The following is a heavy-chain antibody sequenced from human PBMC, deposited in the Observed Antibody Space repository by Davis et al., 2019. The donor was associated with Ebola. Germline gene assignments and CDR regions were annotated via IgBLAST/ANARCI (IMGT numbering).Heavy chain of an antibody. CDR1: GFTFSSYS. V-gene: IGHV3-21*01. J-gene: IGHJ6*02. CDR3: ASPDRAVTTVGRYYYGMDV. D-gene: IGHD4-11*01. Sequence: GESLKISCAASGFTFSSYSMNWVRQAPGKGLEWVSSISSSSSYIYYADSVKGRFTISRDNAKNSLYLQMNSLRAEDTAVYYCASPDRAVTTVGRYYYGMDVWGQGTTVTVSS. CDR2: ISSSSSYI.